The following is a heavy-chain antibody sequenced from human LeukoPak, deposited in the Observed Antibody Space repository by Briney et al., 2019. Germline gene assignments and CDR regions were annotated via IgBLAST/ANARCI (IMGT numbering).Heavy chain of an antibody. J-gene: IGHJ4*02. CDR3: VRVYSYYYDSSDYYPHFDH. CDR2: IYPGDSDT. V-gene: IGHV5-51*01. CDR1: GYSFTNYW. Sequence: GESLKTSCKGSGYSFTNYWIGWVRQMPGKGLEWMGIIYPGDSDTIYSPSFQGQVTVSADKSISTAYLQWSSLKASDTALYYCVRVYSYYYDSSDYYPHFDHWGQGTQVTVSS. D-gene: IGHD3-22*01.